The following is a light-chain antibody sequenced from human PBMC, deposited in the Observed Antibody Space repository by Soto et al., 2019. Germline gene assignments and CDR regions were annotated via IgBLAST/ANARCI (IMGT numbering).Light chain of an antibody. CDR3: TSYTSSSRWV. J-gene: IGLJ3*02. CDR1: SNDIGRYDY. V-gene: IGLV2-14*01. CDR2: EVS. Sequence: QSVLTQPASVSGSPGQSITISCTGASNDIGRYDYVSWFQQHPDKAPKLIIYEVSNRPSGVSRRFSGSKSGNTASLSISGLQAEDEADYYCTSYTSSSRWVFGGGTKVTVL.